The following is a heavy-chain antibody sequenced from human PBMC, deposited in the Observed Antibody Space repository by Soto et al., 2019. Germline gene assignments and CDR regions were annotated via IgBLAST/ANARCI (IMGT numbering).Heavy chain of an antibody. D-gene: IGHD6-13*01. J-gene: IGHJ5*02. CDR1: GFIFSTYA. V-gene: IGHV3-23*01. CDR3: AKNMYSPTWTPNHFVT. CDR2: ISGSGGNR. Sequence: GVLRLSCAASGFIFSTYAMSWVRQAPGKGLEWVSAISGSGGNRNYADSVRGRFTISRDNSKNTLYLQTNSLRADDTAEYYCAKNMYSPTWTPNHFVTLGQGTLDTVSS.